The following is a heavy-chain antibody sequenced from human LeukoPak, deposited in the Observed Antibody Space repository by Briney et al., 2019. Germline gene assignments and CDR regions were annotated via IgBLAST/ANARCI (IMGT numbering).Heavy chain of an antibody. V-gene: IGHV3-7*01. Sequence: PGGSLRLSCAVSGFPFSTFWMSWVRQAPGKGLEWVANINQDGSEKYYVDSVRGRFAISRDNAKNSLYLQMNSLRPEDTAMYYCTRHTDMVRGVYYYYYYMDVWGKGTTVTISS. D-gene: IGHD3-10*01. J-gene: IGHJ6*03. CDR2: INQDGSEK. CDR3: TRHTDMVRGVYYYYYYMDV. CDR1: GFPFSTFW.